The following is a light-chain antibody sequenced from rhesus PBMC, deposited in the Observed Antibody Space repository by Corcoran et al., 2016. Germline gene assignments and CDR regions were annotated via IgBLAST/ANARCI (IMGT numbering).Light chain of an antibody. J-gene: IGKJ4*01. Sequence: DIPMTQSPSSLSASVGDRVTITCRASQGIRKFLTWYQQKPGKDPKILIYDASTLQSGVPSRFSGSCSGTTFRLTSSSVQPENFSTYYCRQWNGVALTFGGGTKVEIK. CDR2: DAS. CDR3: RQWNGVALT. V-gene: IGKV1S21*01. CDR1: QGIRKF.